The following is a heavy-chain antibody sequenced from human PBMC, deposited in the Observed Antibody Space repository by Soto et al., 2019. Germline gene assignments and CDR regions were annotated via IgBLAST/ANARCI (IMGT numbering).Heavy chain of an antibody. D-gene: IGHD6-19*01. CDR3: ARDGSSVAVDAFDI. J-gene: IGHJ3*02. CDR1: GFTFSSYS. CDR2: ISSSSSYI. Sequence: GGSLRLSCAASGFTFSSYSMNWVRQAPGKGLEWVSSISSSSSYIYYADSVKGRFTISRDNAKNSLYLQMNSLRAEDTAVYYCARDGSSVAVDAFDIWGQGTMVTVSS. V-gene: IGHV3-21*01.